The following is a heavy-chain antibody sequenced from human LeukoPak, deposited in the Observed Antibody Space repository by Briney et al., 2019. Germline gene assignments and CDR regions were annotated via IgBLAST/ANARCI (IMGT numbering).Heavy chain of an antibody. CDR3: ARGDYDFLSGYPHYFDY. CDR1: GDSVSSNSAA. V-gene: IGHV6-1*01. CDR2: TYYRSKWYN. Sequence: SQTLSLTCAISGDSVSSNSAAWNWIRQSPSRGLEWLGRTYYRSKWYNDYAVSVKSRITINPDTSKNQFSLQLNSVTPEDTAVYYCARGDYDFLSGYPHYFDYWGQGTLVTVSS. D-gene: IGHD3-3*01. J-gene: IGHJ4*02.